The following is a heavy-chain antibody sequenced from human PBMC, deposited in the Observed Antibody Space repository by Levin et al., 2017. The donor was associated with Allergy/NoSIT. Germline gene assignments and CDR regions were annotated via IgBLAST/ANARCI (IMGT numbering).Heavy chain of an antibody. Sequence: GASVKVSCAASGFSFSIYTMNWVRQAPGKGLERISFISTNSAYIYYADSVRGRFTISRDNAKRSVSLQMNSLRADDTAVYYCARGPEVWGQGTPVTVSS. J-gene: IGHJ4*02. D-gene: IGHD1-14*01. V-gene: IGHV3-21*01. CDR2: ISTNSAYI. CDR1: GFSFSIYT. CDR3: ARGPEV.